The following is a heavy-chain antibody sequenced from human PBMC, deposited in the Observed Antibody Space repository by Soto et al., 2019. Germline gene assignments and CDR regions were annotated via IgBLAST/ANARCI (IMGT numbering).Heavy chain of an antibody. D-gene: IGHD1-26*01. V-gene: IGHV3-30*18. CDR3: VKDRRTGAYGMEV. CDR2: ISYDGSRK. J-gene: IGHJ6*02. Sequence: QVQLVESGGGVVQPGSSLRLSCTASGFSFSSYGMHWVRQAPGKGLEWVAVISYDGSRKFYADSVEGRFTISRDTSKNTHYLQLTILRPEDTAVFYCVKDRRTGAYGMEVWGQGTTVIVSS. CDR1: GFSFSSYG.